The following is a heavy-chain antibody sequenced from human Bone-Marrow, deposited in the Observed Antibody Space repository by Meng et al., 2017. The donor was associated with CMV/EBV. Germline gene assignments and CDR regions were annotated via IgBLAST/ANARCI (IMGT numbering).Heavy chain of an antibody. D-gene: IGHD1-26*01. Sequence: GESLKISCAASGFTFSSYDMHWVRQATGKGREWVSAIGTAGDTYYPGSVKGRSTISRENAKNALYLQMNSLRAGDTAVYYCARGEGVVGATPFDIWGQGTMVTVSS. CDR2: IGTAGDT. J-gene: IGHJ3*02. CDR1: GFTFSSYD. CDR3: ARGEGVVGATPFDI. V-gene: IGHV3-13*01.